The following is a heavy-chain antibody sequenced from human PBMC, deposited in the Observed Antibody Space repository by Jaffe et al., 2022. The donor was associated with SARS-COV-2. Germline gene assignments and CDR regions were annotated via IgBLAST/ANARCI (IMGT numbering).Heavy chain of an antibody. CDR1: GFTFSSYA. V-gene: IGHV3-23*01. CDR2: ISGSGGST. J-gene: IGHJ4*02. CDR3: AKDAWDIPLVGPKNPRAY. D-gene: IGHD1-26*01. Sequence: EVQLLESGGGLVQPGGSLRLSCAASGFTFSSYAMSWVRQAPGKGLEWVSAISGSGGSTYYADSVKGRFTISRDNSKNTLYLQMNSLRAEDTAVYYCAKDAWDIPLVGPKNPRAYWGQGTLVTVSS.